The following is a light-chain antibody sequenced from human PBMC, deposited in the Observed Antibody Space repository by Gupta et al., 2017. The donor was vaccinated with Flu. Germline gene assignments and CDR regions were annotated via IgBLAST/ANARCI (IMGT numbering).Light chain of an antibody. CDR3: NCRDSNNDHLV. Sequence: SSELTQDPAVSVALGQTVRITCQGDSLRSYYASWYQQKQGQAPILVFYSENNRPSGIPDRFSGSNSGDTASLTIXGXQAEDEXDYYCNCRDSNNDHLVFGGGTKLTVL. V-gene: IGLV3-19*01. CDR1: SLRSYY. J-gene: IGLJ2*01. CDR2: SEN.